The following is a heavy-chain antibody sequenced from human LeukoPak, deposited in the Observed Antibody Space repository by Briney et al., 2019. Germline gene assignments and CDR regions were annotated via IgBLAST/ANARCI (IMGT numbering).Heavy chain of an antibody. J-gene: IGHJ4*02. CDR3: ARDTTKCSKGWVD. V-gene: IGHV4-30-4*08. D-gene: IGHD3-10*02. CDR2: IYYSGST. Sequence: SETLSLTCTVSGGSISSGDYYWSWIRQPPGKGLEWIGYIYYSGSTYYNPSLKSRVTISVDTSKNQFSLKLSSVTAADTAVYYCARDTTKCSKGWVDWGQGTLVTVSS. CDR1: GGSISSGDYY.